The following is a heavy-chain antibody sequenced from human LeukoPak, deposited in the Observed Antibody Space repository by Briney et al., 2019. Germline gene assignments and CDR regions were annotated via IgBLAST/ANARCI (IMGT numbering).Heavy chain of an antibody. CDR3: ARDQLGDGDAFDI. D-gene: IGHD1-1*01. CDR1: RFTFSSYS. Sequence: GGSLRLSCAASRFTFSSYSMNWVRQAPGKGLEWVSYISSSSSTIFYADSVKGRFTISRDNAKNSLYLQMNSLRAEDTAVYYCARDQLGDGDAFDIWGQGTMVTVSS. V-gene: IGHV3-48*04. CDR2: ISSSSSTI. J-gene: IGHJ3*02.